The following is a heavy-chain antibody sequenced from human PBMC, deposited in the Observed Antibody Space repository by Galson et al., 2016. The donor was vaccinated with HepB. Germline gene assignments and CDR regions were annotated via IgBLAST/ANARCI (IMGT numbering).Heavy chain of an antibody. CDR2: ISGGYSPT. D-gene: IGHD1-26*01. CDR1: GFSFSSYT. Sequence: SLRLSCAASGFSFSSYTMNWVRQAPGKGLEWLSYISGGYSPTYYADSVKGRFTISRDNAKNSLYLQMNSLRDEDTAVYYCARDVRIGGTSLLDRDLLVDYHYGMDVWGQGTTVTVSS. V-gene: IGHV3-48*02. J-gene: IGHJ6*02. CDR3: ARDVRIGGTSLLDRDLLVDYHYGMDV.